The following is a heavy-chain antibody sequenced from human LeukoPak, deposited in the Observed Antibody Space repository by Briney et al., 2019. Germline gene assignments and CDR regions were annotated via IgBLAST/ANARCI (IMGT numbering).Heavy chain of an antibody. CDR3: AKIPSSSWRRFDY. J-gene: IGHJ4*02. D-gene: IGHD6-13*01. CDR1: GFTFSMYE. Sequence: GGSLRLSCAASGFTFSMYEMNWVRQAPGKGLEWVSAISGSGGSTYYADSVKGRFTISRDNSKTTLHLQMNRLRAEDTAVYYCAKIPSSSWRRFDYWGQGTLVTVSS. CDR2: ISGSGGST. V-gene: IGHV3-23*01.